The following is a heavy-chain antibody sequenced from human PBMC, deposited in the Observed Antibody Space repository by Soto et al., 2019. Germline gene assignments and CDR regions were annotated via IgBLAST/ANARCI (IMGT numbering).Heavy chain of an antibody. CDR1: GDTFTSYA. Sequence: ASVKVSCKASGDTFTSYAMHWVRQAPGQRLEWMGWINAGNGNTKYSQKFQGRVTITRDTSASTTYMELSSLRSEDTAVYYCARGSGLTYFDYWGQGTLVTVSS. J-gene: IGHJ4*02. V-gene: IGHV1-3*01. D-gene: IGHD3-10*01. CDR3: ARGSGLTYFDY. CDR2: INAGNGNT.